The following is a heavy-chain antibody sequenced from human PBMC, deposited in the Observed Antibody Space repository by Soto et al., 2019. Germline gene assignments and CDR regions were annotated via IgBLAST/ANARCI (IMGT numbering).Heavy chain of an antibody. CDR3: GRAGRGRFAFDI. V-gene: IGHV1-18*01. CDR2: ISAYNGNT. Sequence: ASVKVSCKASGYTFTSYCISWVRQAPGQGLEWMGWISAYNGNTNYAQKLQGRVTMTTDTSTSTAYMELRSLRSDDTAVYYCGRAGRGRFAFDIWGQGTMVTVSS. CDR1: GYTFTSYC. D-gene: IGHD1-26*01. J-gene: IGHJ3*02.